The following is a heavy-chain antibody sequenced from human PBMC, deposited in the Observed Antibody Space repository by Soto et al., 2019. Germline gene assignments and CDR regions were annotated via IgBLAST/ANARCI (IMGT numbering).Heavy chain of an antibody. D-gene: IGHD3-10*01. CDR3: TTGSTGRDY. CDR1: GFTFTSAL. J-gene: IGHJ4*02. Sequence: EVQLVESGGGLVKPGGSLRLSCAASGFTFTSALMTWVRQAPGKGLEWVGRVTSKTDGGTTDHAAHVKGRFTISRDDSEKTLYLQMNSVKTEDTAVYYCTTGSTGRDYWGQGTLVTVSS. V-gene: IGHV3-15*01. CDR2: VTSKTDGGTT.